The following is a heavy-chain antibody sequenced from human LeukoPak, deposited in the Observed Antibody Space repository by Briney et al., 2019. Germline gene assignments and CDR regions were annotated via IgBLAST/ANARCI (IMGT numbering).Heavy chain of an antibody. V-gene: IGHV3-7*01. CDR3: ARDPVGAIDY. D-gene: IGHD1-26*01. Sequence: GGSLRLSCAASGFTFTNYFMTWVRQAPGKGLEWVANIKQDASEKYYVDSVKGRFTISRDNAKNSVYLEMSSLRAEDTAVYYCARDPVGAIDYWGQGTLVTVSS. J-gene: IGHJ4*02. CDR1: GFTFTNYF. CDR2: IKQDASEK.